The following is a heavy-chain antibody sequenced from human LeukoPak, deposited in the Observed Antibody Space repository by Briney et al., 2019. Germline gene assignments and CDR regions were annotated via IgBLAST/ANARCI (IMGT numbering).Heavy chain of an antibody. J-gene: IGHJ4*02. D-gene: IGHD3-16*01. CDR1: GFTFSSYG. V-gene: IGHV3-30*18. Sequence: GRSLRLSCAASGFTFSSYGMHWVRQAPGKGLEWVTVISYDGSNKYYADSVKGRFTISRDNSKNTLYLQMNSLRPEDTAVYYCAKTLWGPRSCPDYWGQGTLVTVSS. CDR2: ISYDGSNK. CDR3: AKTLWGPRSCPDY.